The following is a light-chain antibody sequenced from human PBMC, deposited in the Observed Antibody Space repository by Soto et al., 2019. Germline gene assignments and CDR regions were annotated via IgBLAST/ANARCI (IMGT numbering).Light chain of an antibody. CDR3: QVWDSSTGV. J-gene: IGLJ2*01. CDR2: HDT. V-gene: IGLV3-1*01. CDR1: RLGDKY. Sequence: SYELTQPPSVSVSPGQTASITCSGDRLGDKYACWYQQKPGQSPVLVISHDTKRPSGIPERFSGSNSGNTATLTISGTQAMDEADYYCQVWDSSTGVFGGGTQLTVL.